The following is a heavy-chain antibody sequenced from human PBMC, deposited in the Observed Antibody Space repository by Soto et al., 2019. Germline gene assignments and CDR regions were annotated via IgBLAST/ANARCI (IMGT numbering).Heavy chain of an antibody. D-gene: IGHD6-19*01. J-gene: IGHJ5*02. CDR1: GFTFSSYA. CDR2: ISYDGSNK. CDR3: ARDRSLAVAGMGNWFDP. Sequence: QVQLVESGGGVVQSGRSLRLSCAASGFTFSSYAMHWVRQAPGKGLEWVAVISYDGSNKYYADSVKGRFTISRDNSKNTLYLQMNSLRAEDTAVYYCARDRSLAVAGMGNWFDPWGQGTLVTVSS. V-gene: IGHV3-30-3*01.